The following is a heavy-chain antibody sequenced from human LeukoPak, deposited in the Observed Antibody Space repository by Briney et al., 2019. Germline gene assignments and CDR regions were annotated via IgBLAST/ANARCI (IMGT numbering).Heavy chain of an antibody. J-gene: IGHJ4*02. CDR1: GGSISSYY. D-gene: IGHD3-22*01. Sequence: KPSETLSLTCTVSGGSISSYYWSWIRQPAGKGLEWIGRIYTSGSTNYNPSLKSRVTMSVDTSKNQFSLKLSSVTAADTAVYYCARGPYYYDSSSYYYYWGQGTLVTVSS. CDR3: ARGPYYYDSSSYYYY. CDR2: IYTSGST. V-gene: IGHV4-4*07.